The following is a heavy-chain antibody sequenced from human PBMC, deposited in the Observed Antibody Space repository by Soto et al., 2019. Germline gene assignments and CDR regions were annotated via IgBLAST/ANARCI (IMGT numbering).Heavy chain of an antibody. V-gene: IGHV3-48*03. CDR3: ARVFPYGSGSYYKQRMFPETTAGYYYYGMDV. J-gene: IGHJ6*02. Sequence: PGGSLRLSCAASGFTFSSYEMNWVRQAPGKGLEWVSYISSSGSTIYYADSVKGRFTISRDNAKNSLYLQMNSLRAEDTAVYYCARVFPYGSGSYYKQRMFPETTAGYYYYGMDVWGQGTTVTVSS. CDR1: GFTFSSYE. CDR2: ISSSGSTI. D-gene: IGHD3-10*01.